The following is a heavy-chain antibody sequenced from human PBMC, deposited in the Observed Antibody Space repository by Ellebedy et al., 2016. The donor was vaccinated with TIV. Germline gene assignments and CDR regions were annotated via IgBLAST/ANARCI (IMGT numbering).Heavy chain of an antibody. D-gene: IGHD3-16*01. V-gene: IGHV4-59*12. CDR2: MSSSGNT. CDR1: GHSISSYY. CDR3: ASTERVGFWGY. Sequence: MPSETLSLTCTVSGHSISSYYWAWIRQPPGKGLEWIGSMSSSGNTNYNPSLKSRVTRSIDTSKNQFSLNLSFVTAADTAVYYCASTERVGFWGYWGQGTLVTVSS. J-gene: IGHJ4*02.